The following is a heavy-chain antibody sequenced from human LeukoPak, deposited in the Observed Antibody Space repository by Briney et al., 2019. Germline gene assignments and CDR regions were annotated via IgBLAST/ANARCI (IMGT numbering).Heavy chain of an antibody. J-gene: IGHJ3*02. CDR1: GFIFSSAW. D-gene: IGHD3-22*01. Sequence: GGSLGLSCAASGFIFSSAWMTWVRQAPGKGLEWVGHIKNKTNGGTTDYAAPVKGRFIISRDDSKNTLYLQMNSLRAEDTAVYYCAKPLAVTMIVVSDAFDIWGQGTMVTASS. CDR3: AKPLAVTMIVVSDAFDI. CDR2: IKNKTNGGTT. V-gene: IGHV3-15*01.